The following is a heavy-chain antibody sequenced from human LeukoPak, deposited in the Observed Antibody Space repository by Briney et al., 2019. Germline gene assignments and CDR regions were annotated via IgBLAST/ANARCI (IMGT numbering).Heavy chain of an antibody. D-gene: IGHD2-21*01. CDR1: GYTFTSFF. CDR3: GRSVAFREIPRDF. Sequence: GESLRISCKTSGYTFTSFFIHWLRQAPGQGLEWMGIINPLSGSTTYARNLQGRVTMTSDTSTSTVYVELSSLRSEDTAVYYCGRSVAFREIPRDFWGQGTLVTVSS. CDR2: INPLSGST. V-gene: IGHV1-46*04. J-gene: IGHJ4*02.